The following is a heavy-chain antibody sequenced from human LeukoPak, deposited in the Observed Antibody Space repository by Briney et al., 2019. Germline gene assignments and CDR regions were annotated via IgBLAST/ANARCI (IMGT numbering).Heavy chain of an antibody. V-gene: IGHV3-30*02. CDR1: GFTLTTYG. Sequence: GGSLRLSCAASGFTLTTYGMHWVRQAPGKGLEWVAFIRSDGSSQYYADSVKGRFTISRDNSKNTLYLQMSSLRPEDTAVYYCAKDRDLASWGQGTLVTVSS. CDR3: AKDRDLAS. J-gene: IGHJ5*02. CDR2: IRSDGSSQ.